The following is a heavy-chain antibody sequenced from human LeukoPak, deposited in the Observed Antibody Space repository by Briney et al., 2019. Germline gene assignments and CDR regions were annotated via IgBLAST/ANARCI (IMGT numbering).Heavy chain of an antibody. CDR3: ARAPITSPFYFDY. J-gene: IGHJ4*02. CDR2: INWSGGST. Sequence: GGSLRLSCTASGFAFDEHGMSWLRQVPGKGLKWVSGINWSGGSTGYADPLRGRFTISRDNAKNSLYLQMDSLRAEDTALYYCARAPITSPFYFDYWGQGTLVTVSS. CDR1: GFAFDEHG. V-gene: IGHV3-20*04. D-gene: IGHD2-2*01.